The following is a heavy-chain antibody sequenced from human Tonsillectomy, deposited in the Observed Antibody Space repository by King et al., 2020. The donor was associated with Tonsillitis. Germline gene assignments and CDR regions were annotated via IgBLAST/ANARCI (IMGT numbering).Heavy chain of an antibody. J-gene: IGHJ5*02. V-gene: IGHV3-33*08. D-gene: IGHD3-10*01. Sequence: VQLVESGGGVVQPGRSLRLSCAASGFTFSSYGVHWVRQAPGKGLEWVAVIWYDGSNKYYADSVKGRFTISRDNSKKTLYLQMNSLRAEDTAVYYCARDGGRFGEFDWFDPWGQGTLVTVSS. CDR3: ARDGGRFGEFDWFDP. CDR2: IWYDGSNK. CDR1: GFTFSSYG.